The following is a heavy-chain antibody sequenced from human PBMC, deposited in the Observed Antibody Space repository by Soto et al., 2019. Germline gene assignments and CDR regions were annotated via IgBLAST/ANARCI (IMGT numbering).Heavy chain of an antibody. CDR2: INHSGST. Sequence: PSETLSLTCAVYGGSFSGYYWTWIRQPPGTGLEWIGEINHSGSTNYNPSLKSRVIISIDKSKNQFSLNLNSVTAADTAVYYCARDHRYGDNWAFDYWGQGALVTVSS. CDR1: GGSFSGYY. V-gene: IGHV4-34*01. J-gene: IGHJ4*02. D-gene: IGHD3-16*02. CDR3: ARDHRYGDNWAFDY.